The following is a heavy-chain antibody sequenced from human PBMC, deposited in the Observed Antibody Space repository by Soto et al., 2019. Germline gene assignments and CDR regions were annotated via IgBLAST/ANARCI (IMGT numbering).Heavy chain of an antibody. V-gene: IGHV1-18*01. CDR1: GYTFTSYG. D-gene: IGHD5-12*01. J-gene: IGHJ5*02. CDR3: ARDPVRYSGYDSSYYWLDP. Sequence: EASVKVSCKASGYTFTSYGISWMRQAPGQGLEWMGWISGYNGNTNYAQKLQGRVTMTTDTSTSTAYMELRSLRSDDTAVFYCARDPVRYSGYDSSYYWLDPWGQGTLVTVSS. CDR2: ISGYNGNT.